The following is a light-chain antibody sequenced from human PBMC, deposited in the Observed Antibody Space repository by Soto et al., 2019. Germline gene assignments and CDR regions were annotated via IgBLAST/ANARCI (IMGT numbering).Light chain of an antibody. Sequence: DIQMTQSPSTLSASVGDRVTITCRASRSINRWLTWYQQKPGKAPKLIISDASNLENGVPSRFSGSGSGTGFTLTISSLQSDDFATYYCQQYSAYWTFGQGTKVDIK. CDR2: DAS. J-gene: IGKJ1*01. V-gene: IGKV1-5*01. CDR1: RSINRW. CDR3: QQYSAYWT.